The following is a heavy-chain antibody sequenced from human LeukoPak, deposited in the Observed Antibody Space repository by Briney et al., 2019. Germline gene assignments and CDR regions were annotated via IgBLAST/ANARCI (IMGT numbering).Heavy chain of an antibody. Sequence: GGSLRLSCAASGFTFSSYWMHWVRQAPGKGLVWVSRISDDGSSRKYADSVQGRFTISRDNAKNTLYLQMSSLRAKDTAVYYCARGPLIAAAGTTWGQGTLVTVSS. CDR2: ISDDGSSR. CDR3: ARGPLIAAAGTT. V-gene: IGHV3-74*01. CDR1: GFTFSSYW. D-gene: IGHD6-13*01. J-gene: IGHJ5*02.